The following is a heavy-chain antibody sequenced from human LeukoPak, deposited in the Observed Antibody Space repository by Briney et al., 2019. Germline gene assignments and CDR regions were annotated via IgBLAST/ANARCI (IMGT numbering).Heavy chain of an antibody. J-gene: IGHJ3*02. CDR1: GGTFSSYA. CDR3: VRGIFGDPDLKRDAFDI. Sequence: SVKVSCKASGGTFSSYAISWVRQAPGQGLEWMGGIIPIFGTANYAQKFQGRVTITADESTSTAYMELSSLRSEDTAVYYCVRGIFGDPDLKRDAFDIWGQGTMVTVSS. V-gene: IGHV1-69*13. CDR2: IIPIFGTA. D-gene: IGHD2-21*02.